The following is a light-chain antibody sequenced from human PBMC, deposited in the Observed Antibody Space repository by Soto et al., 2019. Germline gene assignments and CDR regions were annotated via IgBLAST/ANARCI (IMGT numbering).Light chain of an antibody. J-gene: IGKJ5*01. CDR3: QQRSNWPIT. CDR2: DAS. V-gene: IGKV3-11*01. CDR1: QSVSSY. Sequence: EIVLTQSPATLSLSPGERATLSCRASQSVSSYLAWYQQKPGQAPRLLIYDASNRDTGIPVRFSGSGSGTDFTLTISSLEPEDFAVYYCQQRSNWPITFGQGTRLEIK.